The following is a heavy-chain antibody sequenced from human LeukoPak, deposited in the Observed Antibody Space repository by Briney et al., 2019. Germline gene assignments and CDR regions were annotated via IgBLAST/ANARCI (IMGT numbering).Heavy chain of an antibody. V-gene: IGHV3-48*01. J-gene: IGHJ3*02. Sequence: PGGSLRLSCAASGFTFSSYSMNWDRQAPGKGLEWVSYISSSSSTIYYADSVKGRFTISRDNAKNSLYLQMNSLRAEDTAVYYCARDLIVVVPAAMRRDAFDIWGQGTMVTVSS. D-gene: IGHD2-2*01. CDR1: GFTFSSYS. CDR3: ARDLIVVVPAAMRRDAFDI. CDR2: ISSSSSTI.